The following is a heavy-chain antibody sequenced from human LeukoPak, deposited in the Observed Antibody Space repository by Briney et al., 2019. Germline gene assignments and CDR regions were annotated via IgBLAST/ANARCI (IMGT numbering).Heavy chain of an antibody. D-gene: IGHD4-23*01. CDR2: ISYDESNK. J-gene: IGHJ4*02. CDR3: ARCPRWAHFDY. CDR1: GFTFSSYT. V-gene: IGHV3-30-3*01. Sequence: PGGSLRLSCAASGFTFSSYTMHWVRQAPGKGLEWVAVISYDESNKYYADSVKGRFTISRDNSKNTLYLQMNSLRAEDTAVYYCARCPRWAHFDYWGQGTLVTVSS.